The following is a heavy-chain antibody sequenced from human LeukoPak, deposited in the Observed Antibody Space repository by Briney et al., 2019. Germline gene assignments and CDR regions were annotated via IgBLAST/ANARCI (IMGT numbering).Heavy chain of an antibody. CDR1: GFTFSSYA. J-gene: IGHJ5*02. CDR2: ISGSGGST. Sequence: GGSLRLSCAAPGFTFSSYAMSWVRQAPGKGLEWVSAISGSGGSTYYADSVKGRFTISRDNSKNTLYLQMNSLRAEDTAVYYCAKPYIVGGENWFDPWGQGTLVTVSS. D-gene: IGHD3-16*01. CDR3: AKPYIVGGENWFDP. V-gene: IGHV3-23*01.